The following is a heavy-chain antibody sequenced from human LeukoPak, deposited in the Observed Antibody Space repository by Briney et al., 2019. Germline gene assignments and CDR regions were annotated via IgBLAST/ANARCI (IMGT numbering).Heavy chain of an antibody. CDR1: GFMFSSYS. V-gene: IGHV3-21*01. J-gene: IGHJ4*02. CDR3: AKVGTGNSYGSGDFDY. Sequence: PGGSLRLSCAASGFMFSSYSMNWVRQAPGKGLEWVSSISTSGTYMHYADSVEGRFTISRDGAKNSLYLQMNSLRAEDTAVYYCAKVGTGNSYGSGDFDYWGQGALVTVSS. D-gene: IGHD3-10*01. CDR2: ISTSGTYM.